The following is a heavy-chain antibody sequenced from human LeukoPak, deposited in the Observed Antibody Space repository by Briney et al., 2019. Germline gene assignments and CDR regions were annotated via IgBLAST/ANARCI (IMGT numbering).Heavy chain of an antibody. D-gene: IGHD6-13*01. CDR1: GFTFSSYG. CDR2: ISYDGSNK. CDR3: AKGHSSWIPYYFDY. V-gene: IGHV3-30*18. Sequence: GRSLRLSCAASGFTFSSYGMHWVRQAPGKGLEWVAVISYDGSNKYYADSVKGRFTISRDNSKNTLYLQMNSLRAEDTAVYYCAKGHSSWIPYYFDYWGQGTLVTVSS. J-gene: IGHJ4*02.